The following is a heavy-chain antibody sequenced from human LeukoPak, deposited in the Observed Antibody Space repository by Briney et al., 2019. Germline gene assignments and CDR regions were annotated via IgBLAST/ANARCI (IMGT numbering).Heavy chain of an antibody. J-gene: IGHJ4*02. CDR3: AKGGYYDSSAYYHGY. V-gene: IGHV3-48*01. CDR2: ISTGSSII. D-gene: IGHD3-22*01. Sequence: PGGSLRLSCAASGFTFSSYSMNWVRQAPGKGLEWVSYISTGSSIINYADSVKGRFTISRDNAKNSLYLQMNSLRPEDTAVYYCAKGGYYDSSAYYHGYWGQGTLVTVSS. CDR1: GFTFSSYS.